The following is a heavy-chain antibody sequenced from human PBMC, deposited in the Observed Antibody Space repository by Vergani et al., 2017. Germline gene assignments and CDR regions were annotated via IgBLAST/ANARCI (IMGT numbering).Heavy chain of an antibody. J-gene: IGHJ3*02. D-gene: IGHD3-22*01. CDR1: GFTSSSYS. CDR2: ISSSSSYI. V-gene: IGHV3-21*01. CDR3: AVPNTYYYDSSGYDAFDI. Sequence: EVQLLESGGGLVKPGGSLRLSCAASGFTSSSYSMNWVRQAPGKGLEWVSSISSSSSYIYYADSVKGRFTISRDNAKNSLYLQMNSLRAEDTAVYYCAVPNTYYYDSSGYDAFDIWGQGTMVTVSS.